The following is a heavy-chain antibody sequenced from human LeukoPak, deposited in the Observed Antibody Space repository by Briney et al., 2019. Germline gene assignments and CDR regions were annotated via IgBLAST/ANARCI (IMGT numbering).Heavy chain of an antibody. CDR3: ARGGDSSGSVRTAFDI. Sequence: GGSLRLSCAASGLTVSSNYMSWVRRAAGKGLYWVSVINSGSSTYYADSVKGRFTISRDNSKNTLYLQMNSLRAEDTAVYYCARGGDSSGSVRTAFDIWGQGTMVTVSS. CDR1: GLTVSSNY. J-gene: IGHJ3*02. V-gene: IGHV3-53*01. CDR2: INSGSST. D-gene: IGHD3-22*01.